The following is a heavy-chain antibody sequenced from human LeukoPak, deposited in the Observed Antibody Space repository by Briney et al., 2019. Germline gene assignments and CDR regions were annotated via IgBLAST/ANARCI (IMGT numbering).Heavy chain of an antibody. D-gene: IGHD3-10*01. CDR2: ISGSGGST. Sequence: PGGSLRLSCAASGFTFSSYGMSWVRQAPGKGLEWVSAISGSGGSTYYADSVKGRFTISRDNSKNTLYLQMNSLRAEDTAVYYCAKDSETYYYGSGRPGVSYYYYYMDVWGKGTTVTISS. V-gene: IGHV3-23*01. CDR1: GFTFSSYG. CDR3: AKDSETYYYGSGRPGVSYYYYYMDV. J-gene: IGHJ6*03.